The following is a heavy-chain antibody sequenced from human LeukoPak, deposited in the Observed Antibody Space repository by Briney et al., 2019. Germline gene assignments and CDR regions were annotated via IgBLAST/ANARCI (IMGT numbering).Heavy chain of an antibody. CDR3: ARGSKSYGGNSGYYYYMDV. CDR2: IYYSGST. D-gene: IGHD4-23*01. Sequence: SETLSLTCTVSGGSFSSGDYCWSWIRQPPGKGLEWIGYIYYSGSTYYNASLKSRVTISVGTSKNQFSLKLSSVTAADTAVYYCARGSKSYGGNSGYYYYMDVWGKGTTVTVSS. V-gene: IGHV4-30-4*01. J-gene: IGHJ6*03. CDR1: GGSFSSGDYC.